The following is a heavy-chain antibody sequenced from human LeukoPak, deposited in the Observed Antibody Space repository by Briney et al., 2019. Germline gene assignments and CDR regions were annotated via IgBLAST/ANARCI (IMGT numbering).Heavy chain of an antibody. Sequence: GGSLRLSCAASGFTFSSYSMTWVRQAPGKGLEWVSSISSSSSYIYYADSVKGRFTISRDNAKNSLYLQMNSLRAEDTAVYYCARARRDIVVVVAEYGMDVWGQGTTVTVSS. CDR2: ISSSSSYI. CDR3: ARARRDIVVVVAEYGMDV. J-gene: IGHJ6*02. V-gene: IGHV3-21*01. CDR1: GFTFSSYS. D-gene: IGHD2-15*01.